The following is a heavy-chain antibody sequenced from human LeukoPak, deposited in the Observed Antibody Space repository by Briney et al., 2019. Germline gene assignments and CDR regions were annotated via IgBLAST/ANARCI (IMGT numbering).Heavy chain of an antibody. CDR3: ARDLSLYYYGSGSYAPFDY. V-gene: IGHV3-7*01. D-gene: IGHD3-10*01. CDR1: GFIFSSHW. Sequence: PGGSLRLSYAASGFIFSSHWMSWVRQAPGKGLEWVASIKEDGSEKSYMDSVKGRFTISRDNAKNSLYLQMNSLRAEDTAVYYCARDLSLYYYGSGSYAPFDYWGQGTLVTVSS. CDR2: IKEDGSEK. J-gene: IGHJ4*02.